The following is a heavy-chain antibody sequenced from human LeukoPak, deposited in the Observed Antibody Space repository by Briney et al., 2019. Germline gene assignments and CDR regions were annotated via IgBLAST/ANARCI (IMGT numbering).Heavy chain of an antibody. Sequence: SQTLSLTCAISGDSVSSTGAAWNWIRQSPSRGLEWLGRTYYRSKWYSDYAVSVKSRITINPDTSKNQFSLQLNSVTPEDTAVYYCARDDSAWYTLDANYFDYWGQGTLVTVSS. CDR1: GDSVSSTGAA. D-gene: IGHD6-19*01. CDR2: TYYRSKWYS. CDR3: ARDDSAWYTLDANYFDY. V-gene: IGHV6-1*01. J-gene: IGHJ4*02.